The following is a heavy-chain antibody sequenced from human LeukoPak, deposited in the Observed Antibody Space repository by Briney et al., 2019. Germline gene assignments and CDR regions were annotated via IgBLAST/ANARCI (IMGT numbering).Heavy chain of an antibody. CDR2: IYYSGST. Sequence: PSETLSLTCTVSGGSISSSSYYWGWIRQPPGKGLEWIGSIYYSGSTYYNPSLKSRVTISVDTSKNQFSLKLSSVTAADTAVYYCARLWQQLVCADYWGQGTLVTVSS. CDR3: ARLWQQLVCADY. D-gene: IGHD6-13*01. CDR1: GGSISSSSYY. V-gene: IGHV4-39*07. J-gene: IGHJ4*02.